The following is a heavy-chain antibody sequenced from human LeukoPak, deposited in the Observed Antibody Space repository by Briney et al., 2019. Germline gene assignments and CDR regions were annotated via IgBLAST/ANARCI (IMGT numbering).Heavy chain of an antibody. J-gene: IGHJ6*03. CDR2: INHSGST. CDR1: GGSFSGYY. D-gene: IGHD1-14*01. CDR3: ATVASVGQPTHHHTTTTYYYYYMDV. Sequence: SETLSLTCAVYGGSFSGYYWSWIRQSPGKGLEWIGEINHSGSTNYNPSLKSRVTISVDTSANQFSLKLSSVTAADTAVYYCATVASVGQPTHHHTTTTYYYYYMDVWGKGTTVTVSS. V-gene: IGHV4-34*01.